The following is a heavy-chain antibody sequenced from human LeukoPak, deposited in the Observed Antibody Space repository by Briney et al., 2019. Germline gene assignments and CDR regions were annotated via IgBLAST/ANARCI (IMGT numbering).Heavy chain of an antibody. D-gene: IGHD6-13*01. J-gene: IGHJ4*02. Sequence: GGSLRLSCAASGFTFSSNYMTWVRQAPGKGREGASVIYSGGSTYYADSVKGRFTISRDNSKNTLYLQMNSLRAEDTAVYYCARDSSSSWSTYFDYWGQGTLVTVSS. V-gene: IGHV3-53*01. CDR2: IYSGGST. CDR3: ARDSSSSWSTYFDY. CDR1: GFTFSSNY.